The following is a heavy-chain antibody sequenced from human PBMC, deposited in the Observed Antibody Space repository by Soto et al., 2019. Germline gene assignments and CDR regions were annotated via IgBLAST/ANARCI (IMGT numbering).Heavy chain of an antibody. CDR2: INPSCGST. V-gene: IGHV1-46*01. Sequence: ASVKVSCRASGYTFTSYDMHWVRQAPGQGLEWMGIINPSCGSTNYAQKFQGRVTITADESTSTSYMEVNNLRSEDTAVYYCAKVRYSSPMGYYYGMDVWGQGTTVTVSS. CDR3: AKVRYSSPMGYYYGMDV. CDR1: GYTFTSYD. D-gene: IGHD2-2*01. J-gene: IGHJ6*02.